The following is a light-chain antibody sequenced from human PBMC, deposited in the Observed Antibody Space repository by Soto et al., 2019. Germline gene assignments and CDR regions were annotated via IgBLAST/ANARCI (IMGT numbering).Light chain of an antibody. CDR2: GAS. J-gene: IGKJ1*01. V-gene: IGKV1-5*01. CDR3: QQHNGYSERM. Sequence: DIQMTQSPSTLSASAGDRVTITCRASQSISTWLAWYQQKPGKAPKLPIYGASSLASGVPSRFSGSGSGTEFTLTISSLQPDDFATYYCQQHNGYSERMFGQGTKVDIK. CDR1: QSISTW.